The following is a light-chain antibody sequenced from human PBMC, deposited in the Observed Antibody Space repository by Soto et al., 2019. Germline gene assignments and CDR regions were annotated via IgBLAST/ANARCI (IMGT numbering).Light chain of an antibody. Sequence: EIVMTQSPATLSASPGQRATLSCRASQSLRSSLAWYQQKPGQAPRLLIYGASTRATGIPAGFSGSGSGTEFTLTISSLQLEDFAVYYCQQYNNWPDMYSFGQGTKLEIK. V-gene: IGKV3-15*01. CDR2: GAS. CDR3: QQYNNWPDMYS. CDR1: QSLRSS. J-gene: IGKJ2*01.